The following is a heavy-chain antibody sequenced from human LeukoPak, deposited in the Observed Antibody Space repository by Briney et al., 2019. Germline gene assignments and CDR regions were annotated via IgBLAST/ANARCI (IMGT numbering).Heavy chain of an antibody. CDR1: GFTFSSYS. CDR2: IYYSGST. J-gene: IGHJ6*02. CDR3: ARAHATYYYYGMDV. Sequence: PGGSLRLSCAASGFTFSSYSMNWVRQAPGKGLEWIGYIYYSGSTNYNPSLKSRVAISVDTSKNQFSLTLSSVTAADTAVYYCARAHATYYYYGMDVWAKGPRSPSP. V-gene: IGHV4-59*01.